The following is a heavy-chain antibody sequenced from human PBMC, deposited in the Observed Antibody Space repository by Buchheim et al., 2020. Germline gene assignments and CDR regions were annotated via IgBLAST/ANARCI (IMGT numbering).Heavy chain of an antibody. CDR2: ISRSCGST. J-gene: IGHJ6*02. CDR3: ANLPAARSSYYYYGMDV. D-gene: IGHD2-2*01. CDR1: GFTFSSYA. Sequence: EVQLLESGGGLVQPGGSLRLSCAASGFTFSSYAMSWVRQAPGKGLEWVSAISRSCGSTYYADSVKGRFTISRDNSKNTMYLQMNSLRAEDTAVYYCANLPAARSSYYYYGMDVWGQGTT. V-gene: IGHV3-23*01.